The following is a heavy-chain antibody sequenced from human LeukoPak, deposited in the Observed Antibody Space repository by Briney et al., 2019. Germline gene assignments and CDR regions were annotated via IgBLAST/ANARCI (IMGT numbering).Heavy chain of an antibody. CDR3: ARAIDTADGFDI. CDR1: AHSFTGYY. V-gene: IGHV1-2*02. Sequence: ASVKVSCKTSAHSFTGYYMHWVRQAPRQGLEWMGWIKPDSGGTKYAQKFKGRVTMTRDTSISTAYMELSGLRSEDTAVYFCARAIDTADGFDIWGQGTMVTVSS. D-gene: IGHD2-21*01. J-gene: IGHJ3*02. CDR2: IKPDSGGT.